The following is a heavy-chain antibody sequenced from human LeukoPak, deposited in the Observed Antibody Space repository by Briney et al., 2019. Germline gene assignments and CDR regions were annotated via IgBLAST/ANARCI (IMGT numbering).Heavy chain of an antibody. CDR2: ISSSDSTI. J-gene: IGHJ4*02. CDR1: GFTFSSYE. V-gene: IGHV3-48*03. CDR3: ARTIEMATISYFDY. D-gene: IGHD5-24*01. Sequence: GGSLRLSCAASGFTFSSYEMNWVRQAPGKGLEWASYISSSDSTIYYADSVKGRFTISRHNAKNSLYLQMNSLRAGDKAVYYCARTIEMATISYFDYWGQGTLVTVSS.